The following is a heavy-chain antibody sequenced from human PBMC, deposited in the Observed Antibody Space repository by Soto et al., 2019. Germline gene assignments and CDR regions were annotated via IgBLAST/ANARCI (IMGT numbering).Heavy chain of an antibody. CDR1: GYLFTAYS. V-gene: IGHV1-46*01. CDR2: VNPSGGST. Sequence: ASVKVSCKASGYLFTAYSMHWLRLAPGQGLEWMGVVNPSGGSTKYAQNFQGRVTMTRDTSTTTIYMELSSLRSDDTAIYYCAREENCSGGTCYSEYFHRWGQGTLVTVSS. CDR3: AREENCSGGTCYSEYFHR. J-gene: IGHJ1*01. D-gene: IGHD2-15*01.